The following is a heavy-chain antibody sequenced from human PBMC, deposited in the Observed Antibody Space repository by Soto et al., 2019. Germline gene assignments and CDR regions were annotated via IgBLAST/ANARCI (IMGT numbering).Heavy chain of an antibody. CDR1: GFTFSNYG. V-gene: IGHV3-30*18. D-gene: IGHD3-3*01. CDR2: ISNDGSRE. CDR3: AKDYDFWSGPDY. J-gene: IGHJ4*02. Sequence: VQLVESGGGVVQPGRSLRLSCTASGFTFSNYGMHWVRQAPGKGLEWVAVISNDGSREYYADSLKGRFTISRDNSENTLSLQMNSLRGEDTAVYYCAKDYDFWSGPDYWGQGTLVTVSS.